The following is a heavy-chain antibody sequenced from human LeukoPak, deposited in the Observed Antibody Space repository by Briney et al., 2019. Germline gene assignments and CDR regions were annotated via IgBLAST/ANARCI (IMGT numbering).Heavy chain of an antibody. V-gene: IGHV3-11*01. CDR2: ISSSGSTI. Sequence: PGGSLRLSCAASGFTFSDYYMSWIRQAPGKGLEWVSYISSSGSTIYYADSVKGRFTISRDNAKNSLYLHTNSLRAEDTAVYYCARCLTGGNSDYNWFNPWVQGTLVTVSS. CDR1: GFTFSDYY. CDR3: ARCLTGGNSDYNWFNP. D-gene: IGHD4-23*01. J-gene: IGHJ5*02.